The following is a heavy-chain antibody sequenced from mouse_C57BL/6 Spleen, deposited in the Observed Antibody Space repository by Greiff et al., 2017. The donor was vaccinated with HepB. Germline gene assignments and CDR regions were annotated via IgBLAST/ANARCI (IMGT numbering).Heavy chain of an antibody. D-gene: IGHD2-2*01. V-gene: IGHV5-9*01. CDR1: GFTFSSYT. CDR3: ARSGYEFAY. J-gene: IGHJ3*01. Sequence: EVQLVESGGGLVKPGGSLKLSCAASGFTFSSYTMSWVRQTPEKRLEWVATISGGGGNTYYPDSVKGRFTISRDNAKNTLYLQMSSLRSEDTALYYCARSGYEFAYWGQGTLVTVSA. CDR2: ISGGGGNT.